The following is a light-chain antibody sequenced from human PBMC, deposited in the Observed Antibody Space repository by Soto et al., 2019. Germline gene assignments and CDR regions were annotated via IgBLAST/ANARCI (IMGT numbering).Light chain of an antibody. CDR1: QSVRSN. Sequence: EIVRTQSPDTLSVSPGDRSTLSCRASQSVRSNLAWYQKKTGQAPRLLIHGASNRVTGTPARLRGSGSGTDLTITISSIEPDDFAVYYCQQRSNWKITFGQGTRLEIK. CDR2: GAS. J-gene: IGKJ5*01. V-gene: IGKV3-11*01. CDR3: QQRSNWKIT.